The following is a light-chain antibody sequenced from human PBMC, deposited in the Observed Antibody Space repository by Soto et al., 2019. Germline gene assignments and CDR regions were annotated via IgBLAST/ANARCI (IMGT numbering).Light chain of an antibody. CDR1: SSDVGDYNY. J-gene: IGLJ2*01. CDR3: SSYTSSSTLV. CDR2: EVI. V-gene: IGLV2-14*01. Sequence: QSALVQPASVSGSPGQSITISCTATSSDVGDYNYVSWYQQHPGKVPKLIIFEVINRPSGVSTRFSGSKSGNTASLIISGLQAEDEADYYCSSYTSSSTLVFGGGTQLTVL.